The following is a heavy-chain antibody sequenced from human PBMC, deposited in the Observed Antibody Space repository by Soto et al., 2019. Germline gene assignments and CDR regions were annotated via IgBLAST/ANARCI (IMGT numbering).Heavy chain of an antibody. Sequence: ASVKVSCKASGYTFTSYDINWARQATGQGLEWMGWMNPNSGNTGYAQKFQGRVTMTRNTSISTAYMELSSLRSEDTAVYYCAREHCSGGSCYTGGVAFDIWGQGTMVTVSS. CDR1: GYTFTSYD. J-gene: IGHJ3*02. CDR2: MNPNSGNT. CDR3: AREHCSGGSCYTGGVAFDI. V-gene: IGHV1-8*01. D-gene: IGHD2-15*01.